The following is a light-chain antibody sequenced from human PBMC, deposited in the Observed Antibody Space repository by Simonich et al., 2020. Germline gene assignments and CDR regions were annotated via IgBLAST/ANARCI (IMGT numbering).Light chain of an antibody. Sequence: QAVLTQHASLSASPGASASLTCTLRSGINVGTYRIYWYQQKQGSPPQYLLRYKSDSDKQQGSGVPSRFSGSKDASANAGILLISGLQSEDEADYYCMIWHSSAWVFGGGTKLTVL. CDR2: YKSDSDK. CDR3: MIWHSSAWV. V-gene: IGLV5-45*01. CDR1: SGINVGTYR. J-gene: IGLJ3*02.